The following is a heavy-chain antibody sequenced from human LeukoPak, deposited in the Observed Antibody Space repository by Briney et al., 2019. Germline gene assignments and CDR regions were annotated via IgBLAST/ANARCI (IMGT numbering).Heavy chain of an antibody. CDR2: IYSGGST. J-gene: IGHJ4*02. CDR3: AKDRVNWNDVGGLFDY. D-gene: IGHD1-1*01. Sequence: GGSLRLSCAASGFTVSSNYMSWVRQAPGKGLEWVSLIYSGGSTSYADSVKGRFTFSRDNSKNTLYLQMNSLRAEDTAVYYCAKDRVNWNDVGGLFDYWGQGTLVTVSS. CDR1: GFTVSSNY. V-gene: IGHV3-53*01.